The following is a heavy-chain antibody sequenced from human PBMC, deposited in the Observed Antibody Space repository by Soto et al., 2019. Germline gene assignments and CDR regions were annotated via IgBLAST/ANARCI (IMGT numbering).Heavy chain of an antibody. CDR1: GGSFSGYY. V-gene: IGHV4-34*01. CDR3: ARGRGGYSYGYYYGMDV. CDR2: INHSGST. J-gene: IGHJ6*02. D-gene: IGHD5-18*01. Sequence: SETLSLTCAVYGGSFSGYYWSWIRQPPGKGLEWIGEINHSGSTNYNPSLKSRVTISVDTSKNQFSLKLSSVTAADTAVYYCARGRGGYSYGYYYGMDVWGQGTTVTVSS.